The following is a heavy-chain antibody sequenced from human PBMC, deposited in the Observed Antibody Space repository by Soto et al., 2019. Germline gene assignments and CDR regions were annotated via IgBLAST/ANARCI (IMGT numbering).Heavy chain of an antibody. D-gene: IGHD3-16*02. CDR1: GFACSNGW. CDR2: IKSKTDGGTT. Sequence: NPGGALRFSWRPAGFACSNGWMKWVRQAPGKGPEWVGRIKSKTDGGTTDYAAPVKGRFTISRDDSKNTLYLQMNSLKTEDTAVYYCTTVSQVLPYDYVWGSYRLDYWGQGTLVTVSS. J-gene: IGHJ4*02. V-gene: IGHV3-15*07. CDR3: TTVSQVLPYDYVWGSYRLDY.